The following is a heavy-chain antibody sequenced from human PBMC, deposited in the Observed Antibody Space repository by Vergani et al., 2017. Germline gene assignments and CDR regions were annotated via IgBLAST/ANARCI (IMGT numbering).Heavy chain of an antibody. V-gene: IGHV4-31*03. D-gene: IGHD2-15*01. CDR2: IYYSGST. Sequence: QVQLQESGPGLVKPSQTLSLTCTVSGGSISSGGYYWSWIRQHPGKGLEWIGYIYYSGSTYYNPSLKSRVTISVDTSKNQFSLKLSSVTAADTTVYYCARVLSYDCSSSSCLHSYLYFDLWGRGSLVTVSS. CDR3: ARVLSYDCSSSSCLHSYLYFDL. J-gene: IGHJ2*01. CDR1: GGSISSGGYY.